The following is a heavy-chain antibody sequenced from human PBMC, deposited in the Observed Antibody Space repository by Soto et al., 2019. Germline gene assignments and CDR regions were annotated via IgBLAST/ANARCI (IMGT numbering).Heavy chain of an antibody. J-gene: IGHJ6*02. CDR1: GGSISSSNW. CDR2: IYHSGST. Sequence: QVQLQESGPGLVKPSGTLSLTCAVSGGSISSSNWWSWVRQPPGKGLEWIGEIYHSGSTNYNPSLKSRVTISVDKSKNQFSLKLSSVTAADTAVYYCARRKGYDFRDYYYYGMDVWGQGTTVTVSS. D-gene: IGHD3-3*01. V-gene: IGHV4-4*02. CDR3: ARRKGYDFRDYYYYGMDV.